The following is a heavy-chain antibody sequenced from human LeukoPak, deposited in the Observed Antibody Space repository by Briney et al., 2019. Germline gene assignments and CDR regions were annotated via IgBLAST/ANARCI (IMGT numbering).Heavy chain of an antibody. Sequence: SETLSLTCTVSGGSISSGDYYWSWIRQPPGKGLEWIGYIYYSGSTYYNPSLKSRVTISVDTSKNQFSLKLSSVTAADTAVYYCACRFGPRIAARVNAFDIWGQGTMVTVSS. CDR2: IYYSGST. CDR3: ACRFGPRIAARVNAFDI. V-gene: IGHV4-30-4*01. CDR1: GGSISSGDYY. J-gene: IGHJ3*02. D-gene: IGHD6-6*01.